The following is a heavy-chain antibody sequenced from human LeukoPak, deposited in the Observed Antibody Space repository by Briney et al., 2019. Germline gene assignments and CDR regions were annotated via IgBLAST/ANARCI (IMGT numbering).Heavy chain of an antibody. CDR2: ISTSGDIT. CDR1: GFTVSSNY. J-gene: IGHJ4*02. D-gene: IGHD3-16*02. V-gene: IGHV3-64D*06. Sequence: GGSLRLSCAASGFTVSSNYMHWVRQAPGKGLQYVSGISTSGDITYCADSVKGRFTISRDNSKNTLYLQMSSLSTEDTAVYYCVKDPAYDYVWGSYRPDPHFDYWGQGTRVTVSS. CDR3: VKDPAYDYVWGSYRPDPHFDY.